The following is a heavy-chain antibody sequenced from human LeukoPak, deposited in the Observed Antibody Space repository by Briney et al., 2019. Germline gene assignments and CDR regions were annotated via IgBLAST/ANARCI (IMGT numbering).Heavy chain of an antibody. Sequence: GGSLRLSCAASGFTFSSYSMNWVRQAPGKGLQWVSSISSSSSYIYYADSVKGRFTISRDNSKNTLYMQMNSLRAEDTAVYYCARGYGYCSTTRCYPIDDWGQGTLVTVSS. CDR3: ARGYGYCSTTRCYPIDD. CDR1: GFTFSSYS. CDR2: ISSSSSYI. D-gene: IGHD2-2*01. V-gene: IGHV3-21*01. J-gene: IGHJ4*02.